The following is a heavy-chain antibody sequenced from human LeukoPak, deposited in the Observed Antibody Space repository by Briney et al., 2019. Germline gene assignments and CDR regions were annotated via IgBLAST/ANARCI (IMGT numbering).Heavy chain of an antibody. D-gene: IGHD3-22*01. V-gene: IGHV4-39*01. CDR3: ARHRGRYHDSSGVNPFDY. Sequence: SETLSLTCTVSGGSISSSSYYWGWIRQPPGKGLEWIGSIYYSGSTYYNPSLKSRVTISVDTSKNQFSLKLSSVTAADTAVYYCARHRGRYHDSSGVNPFDYWGQGTLVTVSS. CDR1: GGSISSSSYY. J-gene: IGHJ4*02. CDR2: IYYSGST.